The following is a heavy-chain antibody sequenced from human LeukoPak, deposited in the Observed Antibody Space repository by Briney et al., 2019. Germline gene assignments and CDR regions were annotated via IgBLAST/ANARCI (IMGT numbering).Heavy chain of an antibody. CDR2: ISAYNGNT. CDR1: GYTFTGYY. Sequence: ASVKVSCKASGYTFTGYYMHWVRQAPGQGLEWMGWISAYNGNTNYAQKLQGRVTMTTDTSTSTAYMELRSLRSDDTAVYYCARLDYYGSGSYHDYWGQGTLVTVSS. CDR3: ARLDYYGSGSYHDY. V-gene: IGHV1-18*04. D-gene: IGHD3-10*01. J-gene: IGHJ4*02.